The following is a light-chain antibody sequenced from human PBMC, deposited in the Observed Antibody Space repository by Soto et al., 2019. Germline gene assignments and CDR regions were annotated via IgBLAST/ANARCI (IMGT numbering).Light chain of an antibody. J-gene: IGKJ1*01. Sequence: DIQMTQSPSSLSASVGHRVTITCRASQSISSYLNWYQQKPGKDPKLLIYAASSLQSGVPSRFSGSGSGTDVTLTISSQQPEDFATYYCQQSYSTPWTFGQGNKVEIK. CDR3: QQSYSTPWT. CDR2: AAS. V-gene: IGKV1-39*01. CDR1: QSISSY.